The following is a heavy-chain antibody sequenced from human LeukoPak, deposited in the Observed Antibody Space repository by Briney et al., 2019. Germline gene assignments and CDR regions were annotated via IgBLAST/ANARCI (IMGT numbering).Heavy chain of an antibody. CDR3: AKGSPMLWFGELLRPYYFDY. CDR2: ISGSGGST. CDR1: GFTFSSYA. V-gene: IGHV3-23*01. Sequence: GGSLRLSCAASGFTFSSYAMSWVRQAPGKGLEWVSAISGSGGSTYYADSVKGRFTISRDNSKNTLYLQMNSLRAEDTAVYYCAKGSPMLWFGELLRPYYFDYWGQGTLVTVSS. D-gene: IGHD3-10*01. J-gene: IGHJ4*02.